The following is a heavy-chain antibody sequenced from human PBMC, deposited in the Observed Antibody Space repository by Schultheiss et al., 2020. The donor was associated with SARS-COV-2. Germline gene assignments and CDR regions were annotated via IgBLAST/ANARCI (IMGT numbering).Heavy chain of an antibody. D-gene: IGHD1-26*01. Sequence: SETLSLTCTVSGGSISSYYWSWIRQPPGKGLEWIGYIYYTGTTNYNPSLQSRVTISVDTSKNQFSLKLSSVTAADTAVYYCARHEVGGLRRYWGQGTLVTVSS. CDR2: IYYTGTT. CDR1: GGSISSYY. J-gene: IGHJ4*02. V-gene: IGHV4-59*08. CDR3: ARHEVGGLRRY.